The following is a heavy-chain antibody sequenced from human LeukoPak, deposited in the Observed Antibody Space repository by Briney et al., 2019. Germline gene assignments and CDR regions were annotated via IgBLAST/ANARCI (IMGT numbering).Heavy chain of an antibody. CDR2: INHSGST. D-gene: IGHD3-22*01. CDR3: ARGQHYDSSGYNFDY. J-gene: IGHJ4*02. Sequence: PSETLSLTCAVYGGSFSGYYWSWIRQPPGKGLEWIGEINHSGSTNYNPSLKSRVTIPVDTSKNQFSLKLSSVTAADTAVYYCARGQHYDSSGYNFDYWGQGTLVTVS. V-gene: IGHV4-34*01. CDR1: GGSFSGYY.